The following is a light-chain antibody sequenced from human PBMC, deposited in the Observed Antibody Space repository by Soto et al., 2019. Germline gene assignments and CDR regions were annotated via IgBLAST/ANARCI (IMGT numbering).Light chain of an antibody. J-gene: IGKJ1*01. Sequence: DIQMTQSPSSLSASVGDRVTITCRASQGIGNDLGWYQQKPGKAPKRLIYATSSLQSGVPSRFNGSGSGTEFTPTNSRPQAEDFSTYHCLQHNTFPRTFGQGTKVEIK. CDR1: QGIGND. V-gene: IGKV1-17*01. CDR3: LQHNTFPRT. CDR2: ATS.